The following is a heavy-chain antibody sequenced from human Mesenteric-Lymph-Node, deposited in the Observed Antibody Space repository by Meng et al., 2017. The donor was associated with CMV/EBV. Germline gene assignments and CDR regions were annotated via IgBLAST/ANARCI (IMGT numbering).Heavy chain of an antibody. D-gene: IGHD2/OR15-2a*01. CDR3: ARGVTFQYGMDV. Sequence: GESLKISCVAPGSSLSYYSLNWVRLTPGKGLEWVAYIGGVMNYAYYADSVKGRFTTSRDHADDTVYLDMTSLRAEDTGVYYCARGVTFQYGMDVWGRGTTVTVSS. V-gene: IGHV3-21*01. CDR1: GSSLSYYS. J-gene: IGHJ6*02. CDR2: IGGVMNYA.